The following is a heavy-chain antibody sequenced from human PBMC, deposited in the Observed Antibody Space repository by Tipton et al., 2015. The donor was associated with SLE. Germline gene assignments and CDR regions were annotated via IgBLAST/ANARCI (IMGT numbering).Heavy chain of an antibody. D-gene: IGHD6-13*01. J-gene: IGHJ3*02. CDR2: ISAYNGNT. Sequence: QSEAEVKKPGASVKVSCKASGYTFTSYGISWVRQAPGQGLEWMGWISAYNGNTNYAQKLQGRVTMTTDTSTSTAYMELRSLRSDDTAVYYCARGGPGYSSRGYEAFDIWGQGTMVTVSS. CDR1: GYTFTSYG. CDR3: ARGGPGYSSRGYEAFDI. V-gene: IGHV1-18*01.